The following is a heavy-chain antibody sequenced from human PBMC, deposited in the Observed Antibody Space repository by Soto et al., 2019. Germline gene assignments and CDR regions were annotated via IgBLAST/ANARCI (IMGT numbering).Heavy chain of an antibody. CDR2: ISSGAAYI. V-gene: IGHV3-21*01. J-gene: IGHJ5*02. Sequence: EVQVVESGGGLVKPGGSLTLSCNFTFSLYSMNWVRQAPGKGLEWVASISSGAAYIKYADSVQGRFTISRDNAKSSVSRQMSSLRVEDTAVYFCTRDEGVSYDSCFHPWGQGTQVTVSA. CDR1: TFSLYS. D-gene: IGHD1-26*01. CDR3: TRDEGVSYDSCFHP.